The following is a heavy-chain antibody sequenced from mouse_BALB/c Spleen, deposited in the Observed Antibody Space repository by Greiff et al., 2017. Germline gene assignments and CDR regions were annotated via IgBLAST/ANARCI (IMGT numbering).Heavy chain of an antibody. Sequence: EVQLVESGAELVRSGASVKLSCTASGFNIKASYMHWVKQRPEQGLEWIGWIDPDNGDTEYAPKFQGKATMTADTSSNTAYLQLSSLTSEDTAVYYCLYYYGRFAYWGQGTLVTVSA. CDR1: GFNIKASY. CDR3: LYYYGRFAY. V-gene: IGHV14-4*02. CDR2: IDPDNGDT. J-gene: IGHJ3*01. D-gene: IGHD1-1*01.